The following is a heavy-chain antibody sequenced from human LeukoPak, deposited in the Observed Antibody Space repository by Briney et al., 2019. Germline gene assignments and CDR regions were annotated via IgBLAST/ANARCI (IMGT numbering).Heavy chain of an antibody. D-gene: IGHD3-22*01. CDR2: INWNGGST. CDR1: GVTFDDYG. J-gene: IGHJ3*02. V-gene: IGHV3-20*04. Sequence: GGSLRLSCAASGVTFDDYGMSWVRQAPGKGLEWVSGINWNGGSTGYADSVKGRFTISRDNAKNSLYLQMNSLRAEDTALYYCARDYDSSGYSDAFDIWGQGTMVTVSS. CDR3: ARDYDSSGYSDAFDI.